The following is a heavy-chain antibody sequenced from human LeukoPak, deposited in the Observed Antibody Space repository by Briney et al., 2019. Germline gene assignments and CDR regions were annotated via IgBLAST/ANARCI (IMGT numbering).Heavy chain of an antibody. CDR2: IYPGDSDT. Sequence: GESLKISCKGSGSSFSTYWIGWVRQLPGKGLEWMGIIYPGDSDTRYSPSFQGQVIISVDKSISTAYLQWSSLKASDTAIYYCARPSFRAFDIWGQGTMVTVSS. CDR1: GSSFSTYW. CDR3: ARPSFRAFDI. J-gene: IGHJ3*02. D-gene: IGHD3-16*01. V-gene: IGHV5-51*01.